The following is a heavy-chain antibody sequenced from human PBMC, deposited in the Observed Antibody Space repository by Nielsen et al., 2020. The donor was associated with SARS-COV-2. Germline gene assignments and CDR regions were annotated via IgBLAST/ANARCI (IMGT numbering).Heavy chain of an antibody. CDR3: AGPAS. CDR2: ISRSGSII. CDR1: GFTFGRFA. J-gene: IGHJ5*02. D-gene: IGHD2-2*01. Sequence: GGSLRLSCGASGFTFGRFAMSWIRQAPGKGLEWVSYISRSGSIIQHADSVKGRFTISRDNAKNSLHLQMDNLRVEDTAVYYCAGPASWGQGTLVTVSS. V-gene: IGHV3-11*01.